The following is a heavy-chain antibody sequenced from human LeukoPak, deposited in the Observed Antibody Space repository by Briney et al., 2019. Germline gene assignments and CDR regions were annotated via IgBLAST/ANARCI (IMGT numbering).Heavy chain of an antibody. D-gene: IGHD1-26*01. CDR3: ASLYSGSYYPYFDY. CDR2: IYHSGST. V-gene: IGHV4-38-2*02. CDR1: GYSISSGYY. Sequence: SETLSLTCTVSGYSISSGYYWGWIRQPPGKGLEWIGSIYHSGSTYYNPSLKSRVTISVDTSKNQFSLKLSSVTAADTAVYYCASLYSGSYYPYFDYWGQGTLVTVSS. J-gene: IGHJ4*02.